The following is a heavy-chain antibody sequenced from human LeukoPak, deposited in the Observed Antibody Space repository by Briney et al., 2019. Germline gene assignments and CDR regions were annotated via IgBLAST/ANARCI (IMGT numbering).Heavy chain of an antibody. CDR1: GFTFNTYW. Sequence: SGGSLRLSCAASGFTFNTYWMHWVRQAPGKGLVWVSSINADGSSTSYADSMKGRFTISRDNAKNTLYLQMNSLRAEDTAVYYCASQQSFHYSYMDVWGKGTTVTVSS. J-gene: IGHJ6*03. D-gene: IGHD2/OR15-2a*01. CDR3: ASQQSFHYSYMDV. CDR2: INADGSST. V-gene: IGHV3-74*01.